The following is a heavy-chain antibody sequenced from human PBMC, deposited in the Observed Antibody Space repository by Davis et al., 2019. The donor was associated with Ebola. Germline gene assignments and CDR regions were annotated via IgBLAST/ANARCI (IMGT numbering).Heavy chain of an antibody. D-gene: IGHD3-9*01. CDR1: GGSFSSHP. V-gene: IGHV1-69*13. CDR3: ARDFDGANYCFDY. Sequence: SVKVSCKTSGGSFSSHPISWVRQAPRQGLEWMGGIIPIFDTPHYAQKFQGRITITADASTSTAYMELSSLRSEDTATYFWARDFDGANYCFDYWGPGTPVTVAS. CDR2: IIPIFDTP. J-gene: IGHJ4*02.